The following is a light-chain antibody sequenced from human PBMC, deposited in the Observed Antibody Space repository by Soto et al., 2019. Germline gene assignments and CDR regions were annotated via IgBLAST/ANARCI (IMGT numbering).Light chain of an antibody. CDR2: KAS. J-gene: IGKJ1*01. Sequence: DIQITQSPSTRSGSVGDGVTITFRASQTISSWLAWYQQKPGKAPKLLIYKASTLKSGVPSRFSGSGSGTEFTLTISSLQPDDFATYYCQHYNSYSEEFGQGTKVDIK. CDR1: QTISSW. V-gene: IGKV1-5*03. CDR3: QHYNSYSEE.